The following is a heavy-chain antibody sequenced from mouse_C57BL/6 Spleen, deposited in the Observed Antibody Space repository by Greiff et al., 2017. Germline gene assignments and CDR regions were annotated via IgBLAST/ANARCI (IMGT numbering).Heavy chain of an antibody. CDR2: IDPSDSYT. D-gene: IGHD1-1*01. Sequence: QVQLKQPGAELVRPGTSVKLSCKASGYTFTSYWMHWVKQRPGQGLEWIGVIDPSDSYTNYNQKFKGKATLTVDTSSSTAYMQLSSLTSEDSAVYYCARRYGSSVYYAMDYWGQGTSVTVSS. CDR3: ARRYGSSVYYAMDY. J-gene: IGHJ4*01. CDR1: GYTFTSYW. V-gene: IGHV1-59*01.